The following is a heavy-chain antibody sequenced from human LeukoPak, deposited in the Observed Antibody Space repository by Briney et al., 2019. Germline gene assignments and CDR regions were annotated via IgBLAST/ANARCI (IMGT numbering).Heavy chain of an antibody. Sequence: ASVKVSCKASGYTFTSYGISWVRQAPGQGLEWMGWISAYNGNTNYAQKLQGRVTMTTDTSMSTAYMELRSLRSDDTAVYYCARDQFLGSSDDILTSYYRETFDYWGQGTLVTVSS. CDR3: ARDQFLGSSDDILTSYYRETFDY. CDR2: ISAYNGNT. J-gene: IGHJ4*02. CDR1: GYTFTSYG. V-gene: IGHV1-18*01. D-gene: IGHD3-9*01.